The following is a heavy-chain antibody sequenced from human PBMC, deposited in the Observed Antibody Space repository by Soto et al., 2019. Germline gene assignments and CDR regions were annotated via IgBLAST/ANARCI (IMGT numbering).Heavy chain of an antibody. CDR3: AREGVYYGSGSYSTRTFDS. CDR2: INHSGST. D-gene: IGHD3-10*01. J-gene: IGHJ4*02. Sequence: PSETLSLTCAVYGGSFSGYYWSWIRQPPGKGLEWIGEINHSGSTNYNPSLKSRVTISVDTSKNQFSLKLSSVTAADTAVYYCAREGVYYGSGSYSTRTFDSWGQGTRVTVSS. V-gene: IGHV4-34*01. CDR1: GGSFSGYY.